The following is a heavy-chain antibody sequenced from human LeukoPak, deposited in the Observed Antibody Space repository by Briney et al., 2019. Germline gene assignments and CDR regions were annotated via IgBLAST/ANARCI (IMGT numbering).Heavy chain of an antibody. Sequence: ASVKVSCKASGYTFTGYYMHWVRQTPGQGLEWMGWINPNSGGTNYAQRFQGGVTMTRDTSISTAYMELSRLRSDDTAVYYCARDKEYSSSWYVWFDPWGQGTLVTVSS. CDR1: GYTFTGYY. CDR2: INPNSGGT. CDR3: ARDKEYSSSWYVWFDP. D-gene: IGHD6-13*01. V-gene: IGHV1-2*02. J-gene: IGHJ5*02.